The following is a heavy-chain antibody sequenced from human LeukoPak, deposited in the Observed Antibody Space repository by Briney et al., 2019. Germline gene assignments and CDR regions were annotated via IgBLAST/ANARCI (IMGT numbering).Heavy chain of an antibody. V-gene: IGHV3-13*01. D-gene: IGHD5-12*01. CDR3: ARASGYDRYYYYGMDV. CDR1: GFTFSSYD. CDR2: IGTAGDT. Sequence: PGGSLRLSCAASGFTFSSYDMHWVRQATGKGLEWVSAIGTAGDTYYPGSVKGRLTISRENAKNSLYLQMNSLRAEDTAVYYCARASGYDRYYYYGMDVWGQGTTVTVSS. J-gene: IGHJ6*02.